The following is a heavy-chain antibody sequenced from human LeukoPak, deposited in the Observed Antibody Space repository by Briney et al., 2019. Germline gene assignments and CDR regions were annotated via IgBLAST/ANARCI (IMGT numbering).Heavy chain of an antibody. CDR1: GGSFSGYY. D-gene: IGHD5-18*01. Sequence: SETLSLTCAVYGGSFSGYYWSWIRQPPGKGLEWIGEINHSGSTNYNPSFKSRVTISLDTSKNQLSLKLSSLTAADTAVYYCARYTSMVAFHAHGFDVWGQGTMVTVSS. V-gene: IGHV4-34*01. J-gene: IGHJ3*01. CDR2: INHSGST. CDR3: ARYTSMVAFHAHGFDV.